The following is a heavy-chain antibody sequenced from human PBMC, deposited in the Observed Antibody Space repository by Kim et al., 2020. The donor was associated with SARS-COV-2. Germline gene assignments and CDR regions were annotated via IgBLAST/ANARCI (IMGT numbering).Heavy chain of an antibody. CDR2: IYIGGTA. D-gene: IGHD3-10*01. CDR1: GFTVSSNN. CDR3: ARGKGSETSDLAY. Sequence: GGSLRLSCAASGFTVSSNNINWVRQAPGKGLEWVSVIYIGGTASYANSVEGRFTVLKDNFNNMVYLQMNSLRPEDTAVYYCARGKGSETSDLAYWGRGTL. J-gene: IGHJ4*02. V-gene: IGHV3-66*01.